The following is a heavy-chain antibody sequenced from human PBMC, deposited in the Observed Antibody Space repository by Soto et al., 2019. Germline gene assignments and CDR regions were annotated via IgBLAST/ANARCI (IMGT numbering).Heavy chain of an antibody. J-gene: IGHJ6*02. CDR3: ARAVGNYDFWSGTGGMDV. CDR1: GGSISSYY. D-gene: IGHD3-3*01. V-gene: IGHV4-59*01. CDR2: IYYSGST. Sequence: QVQLQESGPGLMKPSETLSLTCTVSGGSISSYYWSWIRQPPGKGLEWIGYIYYSGSTNYNPSLKSRVTISVDTSKNQFSLKLSSVTAADTAVYYCARAVGNYDFWSGTGGMDVWGQGTTVTVSS.